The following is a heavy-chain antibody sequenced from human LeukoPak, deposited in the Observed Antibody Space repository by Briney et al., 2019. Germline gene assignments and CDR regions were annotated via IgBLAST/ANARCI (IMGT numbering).Heavy chain of an antibody. CDR2: INTNTGNP. D-gene: IGHD3-10*01. J-gene: IGHJ4*02. CDR3: ARSRALWFGELPRVFDY. CDR1: GYTFTSYA. V-gene: IGHV7-4-1*02. Sequence: GASVKVSCKASGYTFTSYAMNWVRQAPGQGLEWMGWINTNTGNPTYAQGFTGRFVFSLDTSVSTAYLQISSLKAEDTAVYYCARSRALWFGELPRVFDYWGQGTLVTVSS.